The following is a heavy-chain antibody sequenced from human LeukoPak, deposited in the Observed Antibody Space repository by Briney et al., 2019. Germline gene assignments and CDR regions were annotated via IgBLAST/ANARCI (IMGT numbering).Heavy chain of an antibody. Sequence: GGSLRLSCAASGFTFSSYSMNWVRQAPGKGLEWVSSISSSSSYIYYADSVKGRFTISRDNAKNSLYLQMNSLRAEDTAVYYCAKDGSSGYYAPPAEYFQHWGQGTLVTVSS. V-gene: IGHV3-21*04. J-gene: IGHJ1*01. D-gene: IGHD3-22*01. CDR1: GFTFSSYS. CDR3: AKDGSSGYYAPPAEYFQH. CDR2: ISSSSSYI.